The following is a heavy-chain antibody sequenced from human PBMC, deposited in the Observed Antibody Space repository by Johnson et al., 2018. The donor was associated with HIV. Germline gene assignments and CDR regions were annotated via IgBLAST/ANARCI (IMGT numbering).Heavy chain of an antibody. Sequence: VQLVESGGGLIQPGGSLRLSCAASGFTVSSNYMSWVRQAPGKGLEWVSVIYSGGSTYYADSVKGRFTISRDNSKNTLYLQMNSLRAEDTAVYYCARSPRIVVVVAATVGHDFDIWGQGTMVTVSS. D-gene: IGHD2-15*01. J-gene: IGHJ3*02. CDR1: GFTVSSNY. CDR2: IYSGGST. V-gene: IGHV3-66*03. CDR3: ARSPRIVVVVAATVGHDFDI.